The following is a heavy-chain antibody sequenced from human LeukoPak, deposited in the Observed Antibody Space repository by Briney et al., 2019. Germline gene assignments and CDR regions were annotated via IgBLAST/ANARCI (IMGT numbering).Heavy chain of an antibody. Sequence: SETLPLTCTVSGGSISSGSYYWGWIRQPPGKGLEWIGSIYYTGSTYYNPSLKSRVTISLDTSKNQFSLRLSSVTAADTAVFYCARHGDSGLWPASVFDYWGQGTLVAVSS. CDR2: IYYTGST. D-gene: IGHD4-17*01. V-gene: IGHV4-39*01. CDR3: ARHGDSGLWPASVFDY. J-gene: IGHJ4*02. CDR1: GGSISSGSYY.